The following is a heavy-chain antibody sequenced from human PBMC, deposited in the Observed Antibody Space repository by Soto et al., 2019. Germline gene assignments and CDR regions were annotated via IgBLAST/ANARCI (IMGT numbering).Heavy chain of an antibody. CDR1: GSSISPFY. J-gene: IGHJ4*02. V-gene: IGHV4-59*01. CDR2: IYYTGST. CDR3: KRVGGYCGDSPNFDY. D-gene: IGHD4-17*01. Sequence: SETLSLTCTVSGSSISPFYWSWIRQPPGKGLQWIGYIYYTGSTKYNPSLKSRVTLSLGTSRNQLSLKLSSVTAADTAVYYCKRVGGYCGDSPNFDYWGPGTLVTVSS.